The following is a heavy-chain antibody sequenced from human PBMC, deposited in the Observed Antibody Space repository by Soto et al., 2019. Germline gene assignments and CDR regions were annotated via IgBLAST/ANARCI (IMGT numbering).Heavy chain of an antibody. CDR2: ISSSSSYI. D-gene: IGHD2-15*01. Sequence: GGSLRLSCAASGFTFSSYTMNWVRQAPGKGLEWVSSISSSSSYIYYADSVKGRFTISRDNSKNTLYLQMNSLRAEDTAVYYCASQAGYCSGGSCYLDPWGQGTLVTVSS. V-gene: IGHV3-21*01. CDR3: ASQAGYCSGGSCYLDP. CDR1: GFTFSSYT. J-gene: IGHJ5*02.